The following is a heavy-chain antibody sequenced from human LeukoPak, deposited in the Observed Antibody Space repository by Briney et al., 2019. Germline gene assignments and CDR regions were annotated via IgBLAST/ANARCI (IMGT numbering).Heavy chain of an antibody. Sequence: SGGSLRLSCAASGFTFSSYAMHWVRQAPGKGLEWVAVISYDGSNKYYADSVKGRFTISRDNSKNTLYLQMNSLRAEDTAVYYCARGADTAMVTGFDYWGQGTLVTVSP. CDR1: GFTFSSYA. J-gene: IGHJ4*02. CDR2: ISYDGSNK. CDR3: ARGADTAMVTGFDY. V-gene: IGHV3-30-3*01. D-gene: IGHD5-18*01.